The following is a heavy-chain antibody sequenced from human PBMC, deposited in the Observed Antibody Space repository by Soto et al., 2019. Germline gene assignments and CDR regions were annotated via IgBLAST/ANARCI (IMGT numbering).Heavy chain of an antibody. Sequence: QVQLVQSGAEVKKPGSSVKVSCKAAGGTFSSYTISWVRQAPGRGREWVGRIIPILGIANYAQKFPGRVTITADKSTSTAYMELSSLRSEDTAVYYCARNRGHDYGDYGLRYYYYMDLWGKGTTVTVSS. J-gene: IGHJ6*03. V-gene: IGHV1-69*02. CDR2: IIPILGIA. CDR3: ARNRGHDYGDYGLRYYYYMDL. D-gene: IGHD4-17*01. CDR1: GGTFSSYT.